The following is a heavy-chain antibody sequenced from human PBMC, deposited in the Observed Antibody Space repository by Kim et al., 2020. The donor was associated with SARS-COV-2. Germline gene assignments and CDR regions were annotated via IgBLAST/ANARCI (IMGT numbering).Heavy chain of an antibody. CDR2: ISWDGGST. CDR3: AKDIGSGSSGPLDY. Sequence: GGSLRLSCAASGFTFDDYAMHWVRQAPGKGLEWVSLISWDGGSTYYADSVKGRFTISRDNSKNSLYLQMNSLRAEDTALYYCAKDIGSGSSGPLDYWGQGTLVTVSS. J-gene: IGHJ4*02. D-gene: IGHD3-10*01. CDR1: GFTFDDYA. V-gene: IGHV3-43D*03.